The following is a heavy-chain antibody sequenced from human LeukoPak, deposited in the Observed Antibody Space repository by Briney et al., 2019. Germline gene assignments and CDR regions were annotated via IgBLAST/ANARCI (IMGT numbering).Heavy chain of an antibody. CDR2: ISTGGDTT. Sequence: GGSLRLSCATSGFTFSSYAMTWVRQAPGKGLEWVSSISTGGDTTYYADSVKGRFTVSRDNCKNMLYLQMKSLRVEDTAVYYCVTQTYSGSNKYYFDYWGQGTLVTVSS. J-gene: IGHJ4*02. D-gene: IGHD1-26*01. V-gene: IGHV3-23*01. CDR1: GFTFSSYA. CDR3: VTQTYSGSNKYYFDY.